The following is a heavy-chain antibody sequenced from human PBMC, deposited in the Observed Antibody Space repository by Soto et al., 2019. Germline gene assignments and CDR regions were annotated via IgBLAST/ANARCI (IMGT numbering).Heavy chain of an antibody. J-gene: IGHJ6*02. Sequence: QVQVVQSGDEVKKPGASVKVSCKASGYTFTNYGFSWVRQAPGQGLEWMGWISGYNGNTKYAEKFQGRVTMTTDTSTSTAHMELRSLRSDDTAVYYWAREVQAPYYYYGMDVWGQGTAVTVSS. D-gene: IGHD3-10*01. CDR2: ISGYNGNT. V-gene: IGHV1-18*01. CDR3: AREVQAPYYYYGMDV. CDR1: GYTFTNYG.